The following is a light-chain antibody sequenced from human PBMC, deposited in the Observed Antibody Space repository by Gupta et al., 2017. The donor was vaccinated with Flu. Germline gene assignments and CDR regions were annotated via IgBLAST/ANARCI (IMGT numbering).Light chain of an antibody. J-gene: IGKJ2*01. Sequence: QKSVSPACLRTIRGDRVIITCRASQSIGRHLNWYQHKSGEAPKLMIHDASNWEWGVPARFSGRGSGTDFTLSIGCLYGEDFAIYYCEPVYHSPLTFGQGTKLEIK. CDR2: DAS. CDR1: QSIGRH. V-gene: IGKV1-39*02. CDR3: EPVYHSPLT.